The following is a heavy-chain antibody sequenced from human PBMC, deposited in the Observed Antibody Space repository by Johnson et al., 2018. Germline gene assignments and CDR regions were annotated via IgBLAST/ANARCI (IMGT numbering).Heavy chain of an antibody. J-gene: IGHJ3*02. CDR1: GFTFSSYW. CDR2: LNSDGSST. D-gene: IGHD3-3*01. CDR3: AIVKDFWSGYLADAFDS. V-gene: IGHV3-74*01. Sequence: VQLQESGGGLVQPGGSLRLSCAASGFTFSSYWMHWVRQAPGKGLVWVSRLNSDGSSTSYAYSVKGRFTISRDNAKNTLYLQMNSLRAGDTAVNYCAIVKDFWSGYLADAFDSWGQGTMVTVSS.